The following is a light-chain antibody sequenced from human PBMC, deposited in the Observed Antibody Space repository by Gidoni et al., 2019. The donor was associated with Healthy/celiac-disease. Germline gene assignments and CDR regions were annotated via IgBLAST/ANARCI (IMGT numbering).Light chain of an antibody. Sequence: DIQMTQSPSSLSASVGERVTITCRASQSISSYLNWYQQKPGKAPKLLIYAASSLQSGVPSRFSGSGSGTDFTLTISSVQPEDFATYYCQQSYSTPWTFGQGTKVEIK. J-gene: IGKJ1*01. V-gene: IGKV1-39*01. CDR2: AAS. CDR1: QSISSY. CDR3: QQSYSTPWT.